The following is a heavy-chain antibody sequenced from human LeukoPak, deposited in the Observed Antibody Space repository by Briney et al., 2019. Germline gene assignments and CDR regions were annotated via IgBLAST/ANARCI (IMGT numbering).Heavy chain of an antibody. D-gene: IGHD5-18*01. J-gene: IGHJ1*01. V-gene: IGHV3-30-3*02. CDR2: ISYDGSNK. CDR3: ANEGTGYSYGRQFQH. Sequence: GGSLRLSCAASGFTFSSYAMLWVRQAPGKGLEWVAVISYDGSNKYYADSVKGRFTISRDNSKNTLYLQMNSLRAEDTAVYYCANEGTGYSYGRQFQHWGQGTLVTVSS. CDR1: GFTFSSYA.